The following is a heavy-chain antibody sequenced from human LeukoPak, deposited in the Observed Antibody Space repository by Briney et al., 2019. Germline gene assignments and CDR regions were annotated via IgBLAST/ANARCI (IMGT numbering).Heavy chain of an antibody. V-gene: IGHV4-39*01. Sequence: SETLSLTCTVSGGSLSSSSYYWGWIRHPPGKGLEWIGSIYYSGSTYYNPSLKSRVTISVDTSKNQFSLNLSSVTAADTAVYYCARHIGGWLYYFDYWGEGTLVTVSS. J-gene: IGHJ4*02. CDR3: ARHIGGWLYYFDY. CDR1: GGSLSSSSYY. CDR2: IYYSGST. D-gene: IGHD6-19*01.